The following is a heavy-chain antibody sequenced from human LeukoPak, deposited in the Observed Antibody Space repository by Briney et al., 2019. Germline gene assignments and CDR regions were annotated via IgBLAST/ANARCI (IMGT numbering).Heavy chain of an antibody. V-gene: IGHV4-39*07. D-gene: IGHD3-16*01. Sequence: SETLSLTCSVSGGSISSSSYYWGWIRQSPGKGLEWIATINYSGTTHYNPSLQSRVTMSADTSNSQFSLKVNSVTAADTAVYHCARETSQKGAHYMDVWGKGTTVTISS. CDR1: GGSISSSSYY. CDR3: ARETSQKGAHYMDV. CDR2: INYSGTT. J-gene: IGHJ6*03.